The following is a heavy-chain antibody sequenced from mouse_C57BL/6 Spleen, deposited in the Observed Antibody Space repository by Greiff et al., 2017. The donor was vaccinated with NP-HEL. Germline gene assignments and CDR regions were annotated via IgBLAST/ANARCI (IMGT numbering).Heavy chain of an antibody. J-gene: IGHJ3*01. V-gene: IGHV5-17*01. Sequence: EVNLVESGGGLVKPGGSLKLSCAASGFTFSDYGMHWVRQAPEKGLEWVAYISSGSSTIYYADTVKGRFTISRDNAKNTLFLQMASLRSEDTAMYYCARANWYYFAYWGQGTLVTVSA. CDR1: GFTFSDYG. D-gene: IGHD4-1*01. CDR2: ISSGSSTI. CDR3: ARANWYYFAY.